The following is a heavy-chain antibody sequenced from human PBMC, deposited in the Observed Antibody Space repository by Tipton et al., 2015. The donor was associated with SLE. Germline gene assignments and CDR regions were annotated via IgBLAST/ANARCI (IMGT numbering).Heavy chain of an antibody. CDR2: ISHSGST. CDR3: ARGGGCYQLLSVYYYYMDV. J-gene: IGHJ6*03. D-gene: IGHD2-2*01. V-gene: IGHV4-34*01. CDR1: GGSFSGYY. Sequence: TLSLTCAVYGGSFSGYYWRWIRQPPGKGLEWIGEISHSGSTNYNPSLKSRVTISLDTSKNQFSLKLRSVTAADTAVYYCARGGGCYQLLSVYYYYMDVWGKGTTVTVSS.